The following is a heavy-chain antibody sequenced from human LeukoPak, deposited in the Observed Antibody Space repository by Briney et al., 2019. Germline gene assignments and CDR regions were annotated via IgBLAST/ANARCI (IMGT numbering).Heavy chain of an antibody. CDR1: GLIFSSYG. CDR2: ISYDGSNK. J-gene: IGHJ4*02. CDR3: ANGASPHFYYYFDY. V-gene: IGHV3-30*18. D-gene: IGHD2-21*02. Sequence: GGSLRLSCAASGLIFSSYGMHWVRQAPGKGLEWVAVISYDGSNKYYADSVKGRFTISRDNSKNTLYLQMNSLRAEDTAVYYCANGASPHFYYYFDYWGQGTLVTVSS.